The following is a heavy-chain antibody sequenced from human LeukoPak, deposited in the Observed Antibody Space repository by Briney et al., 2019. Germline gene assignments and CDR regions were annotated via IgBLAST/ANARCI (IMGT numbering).Heavy chain of an antibody. Sequence: GGSLRLSCAASGFTFKSAWMTWVRQAPGKGLEWVSSISSSSSYIYYADSVKGRFTISRDNSKNTLYLQMNSLRAEDTAVYYCARGLLDYWGQGTLVTVSS. D-gene: IGHD5-12*01. J-gene: IGHJ4*02. CDR3: ARGLLDY. CDR2: ISSSSSYI. CDR1: GFTFKSAW. V-gene: IGHV3-21*01.